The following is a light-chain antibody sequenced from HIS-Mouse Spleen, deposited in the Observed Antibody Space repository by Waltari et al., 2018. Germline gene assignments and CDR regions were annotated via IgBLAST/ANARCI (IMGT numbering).Light chain of an antibody. CDR3: CSYAGSYTGV. V-gene: IGLV2-11*01. Sequence: QSALTQPRSVSGSPGQSVTISCTGTSSDVGGYNYVSWYQQPPGQAPKLRIYDVSKRPSGVPDRFSGSKSGNTASLTISGLQAEDEADYYCCSYAGSYTGVFGTGTKVTVL. CDR2: DVS. CDR1: SSDVGGYNY. J-gene: IGLJ1*01.